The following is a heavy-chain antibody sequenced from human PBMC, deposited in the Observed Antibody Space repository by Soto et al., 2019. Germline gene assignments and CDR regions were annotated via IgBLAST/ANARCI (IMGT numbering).Heavy chain of an antibody. J-gene: IGHJ4*02. CDR3: AREFISYYDSRGYYYDASSSYFDY. V-gene: IGHV4-30-2*01. CDR2: IYHSGST. Sequence: PSETLALTFAVSGGPISSGGYSWSCIRKPPWKGLELMLYIYHSGSTYYNPSLKSRVTISVYSSKNQFSLKLSSVTAAETAVYYCAREFISYYDSRGYYYDASSSYFDYTGQGTLVTVPS. D-gene: IGHD3-22*01. CDR1: GGPISSGGYS.